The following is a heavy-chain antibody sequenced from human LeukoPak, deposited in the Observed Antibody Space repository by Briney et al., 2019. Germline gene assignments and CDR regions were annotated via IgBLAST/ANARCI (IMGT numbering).Heavy chain of an antibody. Sequence: GASVKVSCKASGGTFSSYAISWVRQAPGQGLEWMGGIIPIFGTANYAQKFQGRVTITADESTSTVYMELSSLRSEDTAVYYCARDQYYYDSSGYFDYWGQGTLVTVSS. J-gene: IGHJ4*02. CDR1: GGTFSSYA. CDR2: IIPIFGTA. CDR3: ARDQYYYDSSGYFDY. V-gene: IGHV1-69*13. D-gene: IGHD3-22*01.